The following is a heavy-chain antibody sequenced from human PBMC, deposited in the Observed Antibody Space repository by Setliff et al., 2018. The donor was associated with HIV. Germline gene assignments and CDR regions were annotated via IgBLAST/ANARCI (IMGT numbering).Heavy chain of an antibody. J-gene: IGHJ3*02. Sequence: KPSETLSFTCTVSSGSISSYYWSWIRQPPGKGLEWIGYIYYPGSTNYNPSLRSRVTISLDTSKNQFSLNLSSVTAADTAVYYCARSSGSYWMNAFDIWGQGTMVTVSS. CDR1: SGSISSYY. V-gene: IGHV4-59*01. D-gene: IGHD1-26*01. CDR3: ARSSGSYWMNAFDI. CDR2: IYYPGST.